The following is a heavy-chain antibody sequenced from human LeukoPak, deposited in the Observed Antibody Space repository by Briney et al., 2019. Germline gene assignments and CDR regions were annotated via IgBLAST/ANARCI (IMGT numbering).Heavy chain of an antibody. J-gene: IGHJ4*02. CDR2: IYPGDSDT. V-gene: IGHV5-51*01. CDR1: GYSFTSYW. Sequence: GASLKISCKGSGYSFTSYWIGWVRQMPGKGLERMGIIYPGDSDTRYSPSFQGQVTISADKSISTAYLQWSSLKASDTAMYYCARRAIFCSSTSCYASGYFDYWGQGTLVTVSS. D-gene: IGHD2-2*01. CDR3: ARRAIFCSSTSCYASGYFDY.